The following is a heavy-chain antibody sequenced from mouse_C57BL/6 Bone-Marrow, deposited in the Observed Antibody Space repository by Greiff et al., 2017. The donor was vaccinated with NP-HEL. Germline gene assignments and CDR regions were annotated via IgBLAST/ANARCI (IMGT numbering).Heavy chain of an antibody. V-gene: IGHV1-9*01. J-gene: IGHJ3*01. D-gene: IGHD2-4*01. CDR1: GYTFTGYW. CDR3: ARGDYYDYDGFAD. CDR2: ILPGSSST. Sequence: VQLQQSGAELMKPGASVKLSCKATGYTFTGYWIHWVKQRPGHGLEWIGEILPGSSSTNYNEKFKGKATFTADTSSTTAYMQLSSLTTEDSAIYDCARGDYYDYDGFADWGKGTPVTVSA.